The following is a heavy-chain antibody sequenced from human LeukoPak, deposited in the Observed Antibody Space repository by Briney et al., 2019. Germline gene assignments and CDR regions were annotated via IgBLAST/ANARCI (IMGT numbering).Heavy chain of an antibody. D-gene: IGHD3-22*01. J-gene: IGHJ3*02. Sequence: SETLSLTCTVSGGSISSYYWSWIRQPPGKGLEWIGYIYYSGSTNYNPSLKSRVTISVDTSKNQFSLKLSSVTAADTAVYYCARVGYDSSGYIAFDIWGQGTMVTVSS. V-gene: IGHV4-59*01. CDR3: ARVGYDSSGYIAFDI. CDR2: IYYSGST. CDR1: GGSISSYY.